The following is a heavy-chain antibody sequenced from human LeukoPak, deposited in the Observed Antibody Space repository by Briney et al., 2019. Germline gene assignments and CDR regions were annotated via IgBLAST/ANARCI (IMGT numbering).Heavy chain of an antibody. D-gene: IGHD3/OR15-3a*01. CDR2: IYYSGST. J-gene: IGHJ4*02. Sequence: PSETLSLTCTVSGGSISSSSYYWGWIRQPPGKGLEWIGSIYYSGSTYYNPSLKSRVTISVDTSKNQFSLKMSSVTAADTAVYYCARWTGHVFDYWGQGTLVTVSS. V-gene: IGHV4-39*07. CDR1: GGSISSSSYY. CDR3: ARWTGHVFDY.